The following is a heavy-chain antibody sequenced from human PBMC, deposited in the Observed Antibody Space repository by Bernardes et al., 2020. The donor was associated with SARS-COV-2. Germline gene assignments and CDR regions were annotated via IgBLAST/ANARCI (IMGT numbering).Heavy chain of an antibody. CDR1: GGTFSSYA. D-gene: IGHD3-9*01. V-gene: IGHV1-69*04. Sequence: SVKVSCKASGGTFSSYAISWVRQAPGQGLEWMGRIIPILGIANYAQKFQGRVTITADKSTSTAYMELSSLRSEDTAVYYCARDDPRRYFDWFRWFDPWGQGTLVTVSS. CDR2: IIPILGIA. J-gene: IGHJ5*02. CDR3: ARDDPRRYFDWFRWFDP.